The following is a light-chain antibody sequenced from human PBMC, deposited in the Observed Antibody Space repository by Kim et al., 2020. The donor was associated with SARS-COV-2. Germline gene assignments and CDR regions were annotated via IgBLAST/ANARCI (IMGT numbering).Light chain of an antibody. CDR3: SSYTSSSTYV. CDR1: SSDVGGYNY. J-gene: IGLJ1*01. Sequence: ALTQPASVSGSPGQSITISCTGTSSDVGGYNYVSWYQQHPGKAPKVMIYDVSKRPSGVSNRFSGSKSGNTASLTISGLQAEDEADYYCSSYTSSSTYVFGTGTKVTVL. CDR2: DVS. V-gene: IGLV2-14*01.